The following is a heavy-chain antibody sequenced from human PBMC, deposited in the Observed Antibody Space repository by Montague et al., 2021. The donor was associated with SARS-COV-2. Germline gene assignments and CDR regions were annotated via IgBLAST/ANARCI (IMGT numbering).Heavy chain of an antibody. Sequence: SLRLSCAASGFTFSKHSLNWVRQAPGKGLEWVSSISTSSLYIYYAASVKGRFTISRANAKNSLFLQMDSLRAEDTAVYYCARALSPSYSVGGDSFDIWGQGTMVTVSS. CDR1: GFTFSKHS. V-gene: IGHV3-21*01. CDR2: ISTSSLYI. D-gene: IGHD5/OR15-5a*01. CDR3: ARALSPSYSVGGDSFDI. J-gene: IGHJ3*02.